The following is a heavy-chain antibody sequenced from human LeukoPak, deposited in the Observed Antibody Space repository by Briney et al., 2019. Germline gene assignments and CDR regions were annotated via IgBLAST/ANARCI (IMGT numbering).Heavy chain of an antibody. V-gene: IGHV3-66*01. CDR3: ASRVGYSYGYGY. Sequence: GGSLRLSCAASGFTFDDYAMHWVRQAPGKGLEWVSVIYSGGSTYYADSVKGRFTISRDNSKNTLYLQMNSLRAEDTAVYYCASRVGYSYGYGYWGQGTLVTVSS. CDR2: IYSGGST. D-gene: IGHD5-18*01. CDR1: GFTFDDYA. J-gene: IGHJ4*02.